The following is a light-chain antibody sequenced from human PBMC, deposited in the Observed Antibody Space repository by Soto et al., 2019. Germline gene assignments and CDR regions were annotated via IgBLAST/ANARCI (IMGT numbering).Light chain of an antibody. Sequence: EIVLPQSPGTLSVSPGERATLSCRASQTVSSNVAWYQQKRGQAPRLLIYGASTRATGIPARFSGSGSGTEFNLTISSLQSEDFAVYYCQQYHNWYTFGQGTKLE. CDR1: QTVSSN. CDR3: QQYHNWYT. CDR2: GAS. V-gene: IGKV3-15*01. J-gene: IGKJ2*01.